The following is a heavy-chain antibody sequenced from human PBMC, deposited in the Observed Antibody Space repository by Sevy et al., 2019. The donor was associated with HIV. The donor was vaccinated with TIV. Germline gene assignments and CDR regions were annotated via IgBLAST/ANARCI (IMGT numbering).Heavy chain of an antibody. CDR1: GYTFTSYG. CDR2: ISAYNGNT. V-gene: IGHV1-18*01. J-gene: IGHJ4*02. D-gene: IGHD4-17*01. Sequence: ASVNVSCKASGYTFTSYGISWVRQAPGQGLEWMGWISAYNGNTNYAQKLQGRVTMTTDTSTITAYMELRSLRSDDTAVYYCAGGEMTTGERRGPEIWGQGTLVTVSS. CDR3: AGGEMTTGERRGPEI.